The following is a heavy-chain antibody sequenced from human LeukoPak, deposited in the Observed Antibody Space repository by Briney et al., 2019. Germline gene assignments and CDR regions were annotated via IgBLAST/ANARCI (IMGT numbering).Heavy chain of an antibody. CDR1: GYTFTSYY. Sequence: GASVKVSCKASGYTFTSYYMHWVRQAPGQGLEWMGWISAYNGNTNYAQNLQARVTMTTDTSTSTAYMELRSLRSDDTAVYYCARDSSGVTGSPDYWGQGTLVTVSS. V-gene: IGHV1-18*04. J-gene: IGHJ4*02. CDR2: ISAYNGNT. D-gene: IGHD1-20*01. CDR3: ARDSSGVTGSPDY.